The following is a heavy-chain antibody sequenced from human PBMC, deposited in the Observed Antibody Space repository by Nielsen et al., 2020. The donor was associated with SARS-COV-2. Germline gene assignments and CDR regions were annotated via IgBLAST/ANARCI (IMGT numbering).Heavy chain of an antibody. CDR1: GFTFSSYA. CDR2: ISYDGSNK. D-gene: IGHD1-26*01. J-gene: IGHJ6*02. Sequence: GESLKISCAASGFTFSSYAMHWVRQAPGKGLEWVAVISYDGSNKYYADSVKGRFTISRDNSKNTLYLQMNSLRAEDTAVYYCAGDRVGATSIGYYYYYYGMDVWGQGTTVTVSS. CDR3: AGDRVGATSIGYYYYYYGMDV. V-gene: IGHV3-30-3*01.